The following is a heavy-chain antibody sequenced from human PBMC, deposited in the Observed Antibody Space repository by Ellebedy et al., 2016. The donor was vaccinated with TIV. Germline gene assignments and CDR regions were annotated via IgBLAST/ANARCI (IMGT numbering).Heavy chain of an antibody. D-gene: IGHD3-16*01. V-gene: IGHV6-1*01. Sequence: SQTLSLTCVISGDRVSTDIGWNWIRQSPSRGLEWLGRTYYRSKWNNDYAVSLKSRITINPDPSKNLFSLQLNSVTPEDTAVYYCARGWFGSGMGVWGQGTTVTVSS. CDR1: GDRVSTDIG. CDR3: ARGWFGSGMGV. J-gene: IGHJ6*02. CDR2: TYYRSKWNN.